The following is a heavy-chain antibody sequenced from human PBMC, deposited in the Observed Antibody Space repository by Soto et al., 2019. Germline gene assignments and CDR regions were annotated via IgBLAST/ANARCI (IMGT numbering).Heavy chain of an antibody. Sequence: EVQLLESGGGLVQPGGSLRLSCATSGFTFSSYAMAWVRQAPGKGLEWVSAISGSGGITYHAASVQGRFSISRDNSRNMLYLQRNSLGAEDTAVYYCARAAHYDFWSGYYYMDVWGIGTTVPVSS. CDR1: GFTFSSYA. CDR3: ARAAHYDFWSGYYYMDV. D-gene: IGHD3-3*01. CDR2: ISGSGGIT. J-gene: IGHJ6*03. V-gene: IGHV3-23*01.